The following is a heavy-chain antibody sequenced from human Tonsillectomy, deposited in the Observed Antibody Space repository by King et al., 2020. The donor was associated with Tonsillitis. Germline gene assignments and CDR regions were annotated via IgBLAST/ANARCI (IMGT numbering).Heavy chain of an antibody. CDR1: GFTFSSYS. CDR2: ISSSSSTI. D-gene: IGHD4-17*01. J-gene: IGHJ4*02. Sequence: VQLVESGGGLVQPGGSLRLSCAASGFTFSSYSMNWVRQAPGKGLEWVSYISSSSSTIYYADSVKGRFTISRDNAKNSLYLQMNSLRDEDTAVYYCASEFHPPYGDYANFDYWGQGTLVTVSS. V-gene: IGHV3-48*02. CDR3: ASEFHPPYGDYANFDY.